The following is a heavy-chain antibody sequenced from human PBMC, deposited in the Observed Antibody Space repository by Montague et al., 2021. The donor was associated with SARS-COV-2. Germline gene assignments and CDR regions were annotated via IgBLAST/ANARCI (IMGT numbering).Heavy chain of an antibody. V-gene: IGHV6-1*01. D-gene: IGHD5-24*01. Sequence: CAISGDSVSDHRAGSNWIRQAPSSALELVGRTYYRSKWYNDYAVSVKSRITINPDTSKNQFSLHLNSVTPEDTAAYYCASGWLRGYFDPWGQGTLVTVSS. CDR1: GDSVSDHRAG. J-gene: IGHJ5*02. CDR3: ASGWLRGYFDP. CDR2: TYYRSKWYN.